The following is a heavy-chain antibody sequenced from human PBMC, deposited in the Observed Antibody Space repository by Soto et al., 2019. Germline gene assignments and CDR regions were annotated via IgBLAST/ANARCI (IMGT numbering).Heavy chain of an antibody. V-gene: IGHV5-10-1*01. Sequence: EVQLVQSGAEVKKPGESLRISCKGSGYSFTTYWISWVRQMPGKGLEWMGRIYPSDSYTNYSPSFQGHVTISADRSISTAYLQWSSPKASDTAMYYCARGDYGDYSRLDYWGQGTLVTVSS. CDR2: IYPSDSYT. J-gene: IGHJ4*02. CDR1: GYSFTTYW. D-gene: IGHD4-17*01. CDR3: ARGDYGDYSRLDY.